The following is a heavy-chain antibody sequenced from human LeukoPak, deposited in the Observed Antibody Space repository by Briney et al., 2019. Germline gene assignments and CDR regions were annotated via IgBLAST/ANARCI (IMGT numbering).Heavy chain of an antibody. D-gene: IGHD2-21*02. J-gene: IGHJ4*02. CDR2: IFTSGNT. V-gene: IGHV4-31*03. CDR3: ARATFRGDPFDF. Sequence: SETLSLTCTVSGDSLNSGNYYWTWIRQHPGKGLEWIVYIFTSGNTYYNPSLKGRLLTSVDTSKSQSSVRLTSVTAADTAVYYCARATFRGDPFDFWGQGIQVTVSS. CDR1: GDSLNSGNYY.